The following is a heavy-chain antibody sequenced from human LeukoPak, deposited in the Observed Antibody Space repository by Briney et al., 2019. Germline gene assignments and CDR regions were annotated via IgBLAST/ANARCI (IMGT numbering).Heavy chain of an antibody. CDR2: VYYSGGI. CDR3: ARRANTAPPYYFDY. Sequence: SETLSLTCTVSDDSMSSYYWNWIRQPPGKGLEWIGYVYYSGGINYNPSLKSRVTISLDTSKNQFSLKLSSVTAADTAVYYCARRANTAPPYYFDYWGQGTLVTVSS. CDR1: DDSMSSYY. V-gene: IGHV4-59*01. J-gene: IGHJ4*02. D-gene: IGHD5-18*01.